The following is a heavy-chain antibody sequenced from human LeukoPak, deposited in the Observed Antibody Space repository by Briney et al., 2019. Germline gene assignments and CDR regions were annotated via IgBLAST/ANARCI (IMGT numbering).Heavy chain of an antibody. CDR2: ISYDGSNK. J-gene: IGHJ5*02. D-gene: IGHD2-15*01. CDR3: AKGGGRKRLNWFDP. Sequence: PGGSLRLSRAAPGFTLSYFSMHWVRPAPGKGVGWGGVISYDGSNKYYADSVKGRFTISRDNSKNTLYLQMNSLRAEDTAVYYCAKGGGRKRLNWFDPWGQGTLVTVSS. CDR1: GFTLSYFS. V-gene: IGHV3-30*04.